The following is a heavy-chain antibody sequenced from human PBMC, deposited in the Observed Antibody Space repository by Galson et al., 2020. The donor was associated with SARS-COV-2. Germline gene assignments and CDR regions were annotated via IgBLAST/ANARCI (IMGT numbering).Heavy chain of an antibody. CDR1: GFTFSSYV. J-gene: IGHJ4*02. V-gene: IGHV3-30-3*01. Sequence: GGSLRLSCAATGFTFSSYVMHWVRQAPGKGLEWVAIISSDGAREHYADSVKGRFTISRDNSRSTLFLQMSSMRPEDTAVFYCARDIGGTRWSYNFDYWGQGALVTGSS. CDR3: ARDIGGTRWSYNFDY. D-gene: IGHD2-15*01. CDR2: ISSDGARE.